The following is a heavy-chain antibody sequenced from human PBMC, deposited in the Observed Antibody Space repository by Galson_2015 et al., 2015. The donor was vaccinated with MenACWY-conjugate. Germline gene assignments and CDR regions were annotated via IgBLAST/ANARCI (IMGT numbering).Heavy chain of an antibody. J-gene: IGHJ4*02. CDR3: VREGYYLVY. Sequence: CAISGDSVSSNSAAWNWIRQSPSRGLEWLGKTYYRYKWYNEYEVSVKSRITINPDTSNNQLSLQLNSVTPDDTAVYYCVREGYYLVYWVQGSLVTCSS. CDR2: TYYRYKWYN. CDR1: GDSVSSNSAA. V-gene: IGHV6-1*01.